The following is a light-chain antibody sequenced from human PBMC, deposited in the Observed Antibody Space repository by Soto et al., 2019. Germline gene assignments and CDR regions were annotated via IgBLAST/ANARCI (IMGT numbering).Light chain of an antibody. J-gene: IGKJ1*01. CDR1: QGIRDA. V-gene: IGKV1-17*01. CDR2: AAS. CDR3: LQHNSYPQT. Sequence: DIQMTQSPSSLSASVGDRVTITCRASQGIRDALGWYQQKPGKAPKRLIYAASSLQSGVPSRLSGSGSGTEFTLTISSLQPEDFATYYCLQHNSYPQTFGHGTKVEI.